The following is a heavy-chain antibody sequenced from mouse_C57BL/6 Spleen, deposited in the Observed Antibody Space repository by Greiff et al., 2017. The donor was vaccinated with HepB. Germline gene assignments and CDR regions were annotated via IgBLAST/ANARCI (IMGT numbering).Heavy chain of an antibody. V-gene: IGHV1-53*01. D-gene: IGHD2-2*01. CDR1: GYTFTSYW. J-gene: IGHJ2*01. CDR2: INPSNGGT. Sequence: QVQLKQPGTELVKPGASVKLSCKASGYTFTSYWMHWVKQRPGQGLEWIGNINPSNGGTNYNEKFKSKATLTVDKSSSTAYMQLSSLTSEDSAVYYGARPSTMVTTVDYWGQGTTLTVSS. CDR3: ARPSTMVTTVDY.